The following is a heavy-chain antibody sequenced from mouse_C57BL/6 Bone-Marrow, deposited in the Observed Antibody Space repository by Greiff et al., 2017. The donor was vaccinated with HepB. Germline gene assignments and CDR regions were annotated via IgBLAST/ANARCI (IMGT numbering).Heavy chain of an antibody. V-gene: IGHV3-6*01. Sequence: EVQLVESGPGLVKPSQSLSLTCSVTGYSITSGYYWNWIRQFPGNKLEWMGYISYDGSNNYNPSLKNRISITRDTSKNQFFLKLNSVTTEDTATYYCALYSNYVKGFAMDYWGQGTSVTVSS. J-gene: IGHJ4*01. CDR2: ISYDGSN. CDR1: GYSITSGYY. D-gene: IGHD2-5*01. CDR3: ALYSNYVKGFAMDY.